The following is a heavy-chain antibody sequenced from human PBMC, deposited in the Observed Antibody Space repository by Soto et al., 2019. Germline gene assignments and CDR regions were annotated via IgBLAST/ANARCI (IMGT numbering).Heavy chain of an antibody. V-gene: IGHV3-33*01. CDR1: GFTFSSYG. CDR2: IWYDGSNK. Sequence: QVQLVESGGGVVQPGRSLRLSCAASGFTFSSYGMHWVRQAPGKGLEWVAAIWYDGSNKYYADSVKGRFTISRHNSKNTLYLQMHSLSAEDTAVYYCAREGTYCSGGSCYPHFDYWWQGTLVTVSS. CDR3: AREGTYCSGGSCYPHFDY. D-gene: IGHD2-15*01. J-gene: IGHJ4*02.